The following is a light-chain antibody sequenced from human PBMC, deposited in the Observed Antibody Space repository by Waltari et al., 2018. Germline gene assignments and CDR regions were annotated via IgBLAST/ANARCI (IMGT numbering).Light chain of an antibody. J-gene: IGKJ2*01. V-gene: IGKV1-33*01. Sequence: DIQMTQSPSSLSASVGDRVTLTCQASHDISNYLNWYQQKPGKAPKLLIYDASNLETGVPSRFSGSVSGTDFSFTISSLQPEDIATYYCQQFDNLVYTFGQGTKLEIK. CDR1: HDISNY. CDR3: QQFDNLVYT. CDR2: DAS.